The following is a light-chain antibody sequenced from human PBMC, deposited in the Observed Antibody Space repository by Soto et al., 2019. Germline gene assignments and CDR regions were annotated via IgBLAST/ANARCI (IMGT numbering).Light chain of an antibody. J-gene: IGKJ4*01. CDR2: WEP. CDR1: HIVLYISNNKNY. CDR3: QQYYSAPLT. Sequence: DIVLTQAPDSLSVSLSERATINCKSIHIVLYISNNKNYLVWYPQKPGYTRQLITSWEPTRESGVTDRFSGSGSRTDSTLTIRSLHAEDVAVYYSQQYYSAPLTFGGGTKVDIK. V-gene: IGKV4-1*01.